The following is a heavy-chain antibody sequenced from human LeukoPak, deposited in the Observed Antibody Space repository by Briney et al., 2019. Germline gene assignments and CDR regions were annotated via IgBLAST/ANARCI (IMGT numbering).Heavy chain of an antibody. CDR3: ARHDAIADGQNAFDI. CDR1: GGSLSSYY. Sequence: SETLSLTCTVSGGSLSSYYWSWIRQPPGRGLEWIAYIFYTGITRYSPSLQSRVTISVDRSKNQLSLKLNSVTAADTAVYYCARHDAIADGQNAFDIWGQGTMVTVSS. V-gene: IGHV4-59*08. J-gene: IGHJ3*02. CDR2: IFYTGIT. D-gene: IGHD5-24*01.